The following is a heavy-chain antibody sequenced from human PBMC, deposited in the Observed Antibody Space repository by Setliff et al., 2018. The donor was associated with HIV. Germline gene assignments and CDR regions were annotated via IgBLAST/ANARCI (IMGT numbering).Heavy chain of an antibody. CDR3: ARHGDFDTYYNSMDV. D-gene: IGHD3-9*01. CDR2: IILFLDIT. V-gene: IGHV1-69*10. CDR1: GDTFNKYA. J-gene: IGHJ6*02. Sequence: SVKVSCKFSGDTFNKYAISWVRQAPGQGLEWMGGIILFLDITNYAPRFQDRLTIDADKFTRTVYMQLSSLRSEDTAVYYCARHGDFDTYYNSMDVWGQGTTVTVSS.